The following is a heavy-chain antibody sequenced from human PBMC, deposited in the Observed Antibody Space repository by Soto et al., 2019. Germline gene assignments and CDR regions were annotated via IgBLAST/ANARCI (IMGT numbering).Heavy chain of an antibody. V-gene: IGHV5-51*01. CDR1: GYSFTSYW. CDR2: IYPGDSDT. Sequence: PGESLKISCKGSGYSFTSYWIGWVRQMPGKGLEWMGIIYPGDSDTRYSPSFQGQVTISADKSISTAYLQWSSLKASDTAMYYCARSKAAAGPTYYYGMDVWGQGTTVTVSS. CDR3: ARSKAAAGPTYYYGMDV. D-gene: IGHD6-13*01. J-gene: IGHJ6*02.